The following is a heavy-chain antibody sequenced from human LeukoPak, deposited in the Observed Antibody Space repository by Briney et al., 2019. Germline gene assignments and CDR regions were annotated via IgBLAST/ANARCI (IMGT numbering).Heavy chain of an antibody. D-gene: IGHD3-22*01. V-gene: IGHV3-48*03. J-gene: IGHJ4*02. Sequence: GGSLRLSCAASGFTFSSYEMNWVRQAPGKGLEWVSYISSSGSTIYYADSVKGRFTISRDNAKNSLYLQMNSLRAEDTAVYYCARDLSPHYYDSSGYLGVGYWGQGTLVTVSS. CDR3: ARDLSPHYYDSSGYLGVGY. CDR2: ISSSGSTI. CDR1: GFTFSSYE.